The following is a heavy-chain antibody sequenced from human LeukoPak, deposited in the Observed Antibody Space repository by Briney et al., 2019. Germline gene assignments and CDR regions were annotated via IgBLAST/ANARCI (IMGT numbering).Heavy chain of an antibody. J-gene: IGHJ3*02. Sequence: GGSLRLSCAASGFTFSSYLMSWVRQAPGKGLEWVANIKQDGSEKYYVDSVKGRFTISRDNAKNSLYLQMSSLRAEDTAVYYCARDRVEMVDAFDIWGQGTMVTVSS. CDR3: ARDRVEMVDAFDI. D-gene: IGHD5-24*01. CDR1: GFTFSSYL. CDR2: IKQDGSEK. V-gene: IGHV3-7*01.